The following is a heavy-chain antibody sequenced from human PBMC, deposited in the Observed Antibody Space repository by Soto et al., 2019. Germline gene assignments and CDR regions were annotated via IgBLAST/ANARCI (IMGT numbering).Heavy chain of an antibody. CDR3: AKDIRGYSYGYDPNWFDP. Sequence: LRLSCAASGFTFSSYAMSWVRQAPGKGLEWVSAISGSGGSTYYADSVKGRFTISRDNSKNTLYLQMNSLRAEDTAVYYCAKDIRGYSYGYDPNWFDPWGQGTLVTVSS. D-gene: IGHD5-18*01. J-gene: IGHJ5*02. V-gene: IGHV3-23*01. CDR1: GFTFSSYA. CDR2: ISGSGGST.